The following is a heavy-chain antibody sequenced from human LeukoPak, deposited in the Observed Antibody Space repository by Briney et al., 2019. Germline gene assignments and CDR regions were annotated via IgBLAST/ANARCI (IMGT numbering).Heavy chain of an antibody. D-gene: IGHD4-17*01. CDR2: IYYSGST. CDR3: ARGIPDYGDYYFDY. Sequence: SQTLSLTCTVSGGSISSGDYYWGWIRQPPGKGLEWIGYIYYSGSTYYNPSLKSRVTISVDTSKNQFSLKLSSVTAADTAVYYCARGIPDYGDYYFDYWGQGTLVTVSS. CDR1: GGSISSGDYY. V-gene: IGHV4-30-4*01. J-gene: IGHJ4*02.